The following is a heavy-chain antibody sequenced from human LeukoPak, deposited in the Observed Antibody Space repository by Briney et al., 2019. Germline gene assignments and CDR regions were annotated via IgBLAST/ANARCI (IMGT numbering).Heavy chain of an antibody. J-gene: IGHJ6*02. D-gene: IGHD2-15*01. V-gene: IGHV3-49*04. CDR1: GLTFNKYA. CDR2: IRSKAYGGTT. Sequence: PGGSLRLSCAASGLTFNKYAMSWVRQAPGKGLEWVGFIRSKAYGGTTEYAASVKGRFTISRDDSKSIAYLQMNSLKTEDTAVYYCTRPLLPDPYYYYGMDVWGQGTTVTVSS. CDR3: TRPLLPDPYYYYGMDV.